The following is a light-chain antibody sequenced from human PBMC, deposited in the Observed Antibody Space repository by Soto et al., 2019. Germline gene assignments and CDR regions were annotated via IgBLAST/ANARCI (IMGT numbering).Light chain of an antibody. Sequence: QSVLTQPPSVSGAPGQRVTISCTGSSPNIGAGYDVHWYPQLPGTAPKLLIYGNSNRPSGVPDRFSGSKSGTSASLAITGLQAEDEADYYCQSYDSSLSGWVFGGGTQLTVL. CDR2: GNS. J-gene: IGLJ3*02. V-gene: IGLV1-40*01. CDR3: QSYDSSLSGWV. CDR1: SPNIGAGYD.